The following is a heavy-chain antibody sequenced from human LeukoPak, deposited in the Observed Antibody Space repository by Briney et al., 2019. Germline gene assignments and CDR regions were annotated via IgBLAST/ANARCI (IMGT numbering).Heavy chain of an antibody. V-gene: IGHV1-24*01. J-gene: IGHJ4*02. CDR2: FDPEDGET. CDR3: AAGPLSSSWYVELDY. D-gene: IGHD6-13*01. Sequence: ASVKVSCKASGYTFTSYGISWVRQAPGKGLEWMGGFDPEDGETIYAQKFQGRVTMTEDTSTDTAYMELSSLRSEGTAVYYCAAGPLSSSWYVELDYWGQGTLVTVSS. CDR1: GYTFTSYG.